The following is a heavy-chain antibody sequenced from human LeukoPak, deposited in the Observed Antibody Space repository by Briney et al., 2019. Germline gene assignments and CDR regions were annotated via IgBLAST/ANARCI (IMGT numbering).Heavy chain of an antibody. V-gene: IGHV4-59*01. D-gene: IGHD6-13*01. CDR1: GGSISSYY. CDR2: IYYSGST. Sequence: SETLSLTCTVSGGSISSYYWSWIRQPPGKGLEWIGYIYYSGSTNYNPSLKSRVTISVDTSKNQFSLKLRSVTAADTAVYYCARGPAAAGSHNWFDPWGQGTLVTVSS. CDR3: ARGPAAAGSHNWFDP. J-gene: IGHJ5*02.